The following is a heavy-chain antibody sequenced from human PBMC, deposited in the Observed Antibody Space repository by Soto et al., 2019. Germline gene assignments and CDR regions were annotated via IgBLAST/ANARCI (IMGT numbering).Heavy chain of an antibody. D-gene: IGHD1-1*01. J-gene: IGHJ5*02. CDR3: VRDGTKTLRDWFDP. CDR1: GASISGFY. V-gene: IGHV4-4*07. Sequence: PSETLSLTCTVSGASISGFYWSWIRKSAGKGLEWIGRIYATGTTDYNPSLKSRVMMSVDTSKKQSSLKLRSVTAADTAVYYCVRDGTKTLRDWFDPWGQG. CDR2: IYATGTT.